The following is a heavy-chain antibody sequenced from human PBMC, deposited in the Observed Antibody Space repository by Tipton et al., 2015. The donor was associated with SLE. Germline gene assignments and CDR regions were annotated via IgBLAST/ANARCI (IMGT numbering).Heavy chain of an antibody. D-gene: IGHD6-6*01. J-gene: IGHJ4*02. CDR2: TWDDGNSK. CDR1: GFTFSRHG. CDR3: AKGQFEYGSSSDF. V-gene: IGHV3-30*02. Sequence: SLRLSCVASGFTFSRHGMHWVRQTPGKGLEWVASTWDDGNSKYYADSLKGRFTISRDNSMNTLSLQMNSLRAEDTAVYYCAKGQFEYGSSSDFWRQVTLFTVSS.